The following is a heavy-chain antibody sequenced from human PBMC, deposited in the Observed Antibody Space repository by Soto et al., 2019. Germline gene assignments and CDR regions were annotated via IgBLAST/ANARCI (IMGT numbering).Heavy chain of an antibody. CDR1: GGTFISYA. CDR2: IIPIFGTA. D-gene: IGHD2-21*02. V-gene: IGHV1-69*13. J-gene: IGHJ6*02. CDR3: ARGRGGIVVVTARYGMDV. Sequence: SGKVSCTASGGTFISYAISWLRQAPVQVLEWMGGIIPIFGTANYAQKFQGRVTITADESTSTAYMELSSLRSEDTAVYYCARGRGGIVVVTARYGMDVWGQGTTVTVSS.